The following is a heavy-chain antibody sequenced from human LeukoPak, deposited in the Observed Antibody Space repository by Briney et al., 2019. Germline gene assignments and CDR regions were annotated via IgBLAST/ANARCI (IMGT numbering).Heavy chain of an antibody. CDR1: GFTFSTYW. CDR2: LKSDGNT. CDR3: ARAPSEIGGYYPEYFRH. J-gene: IGHJ1*01. V-gene: IGHV3-74*01. D-gene: IGHD3-22*01. Sequence: GGSLRLSCAASGFTFSTYWMHWLRQAPGKGLVWFSRLKSDGNTNYADSVKGRFTISRDNAKNTVSLQMNSLRAEDTGVYYCARAPSEIGGYYPEYFRHWGQGTLVTVSS.